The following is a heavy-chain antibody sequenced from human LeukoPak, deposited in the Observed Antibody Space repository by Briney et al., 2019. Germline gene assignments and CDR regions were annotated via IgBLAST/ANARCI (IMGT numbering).Heavy chain of an antibody. CDR3: AKGAIIVAQTYDY. V-gene: IGHV3-23*01. Sequence: SGGSLRPSCAASGFTFSSYAMSWVRQAPGKGLEWVSAISGGGSNTYYADSVQGRFTISRDNSKNTLYLQMNSLRAEDTAVYYCAKGAIIVAQTYDYWGQGTLVTVSS. CDR2: ISGGGSNT. CDR1: GFTFSSYA. J-gene: IGHJ4*02. D-gene: IGHD3-22*01.